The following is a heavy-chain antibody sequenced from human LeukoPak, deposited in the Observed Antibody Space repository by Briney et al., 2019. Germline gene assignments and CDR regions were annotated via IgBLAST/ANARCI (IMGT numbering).Heavy chain of an antibody. Sequence: GGSLRRSCAASGFTFRSFSMNWVRQAPGKGLEWISYITSSSSSTYYADSVKGRFTISRDNAKNSLYLQMNSLRADDTAVYYCARAIGSYGDSAYWGQGTLVTVSS. CDR1: GFTFRSFS. D-gene: IGHD4-17*01. V-gene: IGHV3-48*04. CDR2: ITSSSSST. J-gene: IGHJ4*02. CDR3: ARAIGSYGDSAY.